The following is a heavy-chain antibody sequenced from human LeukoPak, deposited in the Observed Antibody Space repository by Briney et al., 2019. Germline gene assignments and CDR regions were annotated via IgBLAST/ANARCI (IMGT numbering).Heavy chain of an antibody. Sequence: GGSLRLSCAGSGFSFSSYGMHWVRQAPGKGLEWMAFIRSDGSNKYYADSVKGRFTISRDNSKNTLYLQMNSLRAEDTAVYYCASHSDRVVYWGQGTLVTVSS. CDR2: IRSDGSNK. V-gene: IGHV3-30*02. J-gene: IGHJ4*02. CDR1: GFSFSSYG. CDR3: ASHSDRVVY.